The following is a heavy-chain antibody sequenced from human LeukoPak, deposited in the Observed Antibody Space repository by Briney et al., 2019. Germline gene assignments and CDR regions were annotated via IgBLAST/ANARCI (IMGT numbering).Heavy chain of an antibody. V-gene: IGHV3-23*01. CDR1: GLTFSTYG. Sequence: GGSLRLSCAASGLTFSTYGMSWVRQAPGKGLEWVSSIHNSGSSTYYADSVKGRFTISRDNSKNTLYLQMNSLRAEDTAVYYCAKGGPLGVVVAATPLDYWGQGTLVTVSS. CDR3: AKGGPLGVVVAATPLDY. D-gene: IGHD2-15*01. CDR2: IHNSGSST. J-gene: IGHJ4*02.